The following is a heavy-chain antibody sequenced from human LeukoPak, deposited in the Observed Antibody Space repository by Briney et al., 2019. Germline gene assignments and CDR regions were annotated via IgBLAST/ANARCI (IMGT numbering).Heavy chain of an antibody. V-gene: IGHV4-39*01. CDR2: IYYSGST. CDR1: GFTFSSYS. J-gene: IGHJ4*02. CDR3: ASRLYCSSTSCYLFDY. Sequence: GSLRLSCAASGFTFSSYSMNWIRQPPGKGLEWIGSIYYSGSTYYNPSLKSRVTISVDTSKNQFSLKLSSVTAADTAVYYCASRLYCSSTSCYLFDYWGQGTLVTVSS. D-gene: IGHD2-2*01.